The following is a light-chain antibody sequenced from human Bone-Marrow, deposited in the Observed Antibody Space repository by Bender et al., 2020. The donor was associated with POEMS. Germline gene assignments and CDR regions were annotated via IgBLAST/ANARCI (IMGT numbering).Light chain of an antibody. J-gene: IGLJ1*01. V-gene: IGLV1-44*01. CDR1: SSNIGAHA. CDR2: SSH. Sequence: QSVLTQPPSASGTPGQRVTISCSGGSSNIGAHAVNWYQHLPGTAPKLLIYSSHRRPSEVPDRFSGSRSGTSASLAISGLQSEDEADYYCCSYAGNRNVFGTGTKVTVL. CDR3: CSYAGNRNV.